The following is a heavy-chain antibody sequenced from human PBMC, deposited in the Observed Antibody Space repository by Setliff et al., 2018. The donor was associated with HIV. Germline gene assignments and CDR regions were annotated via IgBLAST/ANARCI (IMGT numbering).Heavy chain of an antibody. CDR1: GGSIGSNSYY. CDR3: ARDQPQDYDSLTGYYTGRYFDY. D-gene: IGHD3-9*01. V-gene: IGHV4-39*07. Sequence: KPSETLSLTCTVSGGSIGSNSYYWGWIRQPPGKGLEWVGSIYHSGRTYYNPSLKSRVTISVDTSKNQFSLKLTSVTAADAAVYYCARDQPQDYDSLTGYYTGRYFDYWGRGTLVTVSS. CDR2: IYHSGRT. J-gene: IGHJ4*02.